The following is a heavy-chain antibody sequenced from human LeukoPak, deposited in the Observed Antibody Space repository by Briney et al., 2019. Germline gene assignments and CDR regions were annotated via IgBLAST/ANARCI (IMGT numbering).Heavy chain of an antibody. CDR2: ISYDGSNK. Sequence: PGGSLRLSCAASGFTFSSYAMHWVRQAPGKGLEWVAVISYDGSNKYYADSVKGRFTISRDNSKNTLYLQMNSLRAEDTAVYYCARGERVLRFLEWLPYLGEDYYYMDVWGKGTTVTVSS. D-gene: IGHD3-3*01. J-gene: IGHJ6*03. CDR1: GFTFSSYA. V-gene: IGHV3-30-3*01. CDR3: ARGERVLRFLEWLPYLGEDYYYMDV.